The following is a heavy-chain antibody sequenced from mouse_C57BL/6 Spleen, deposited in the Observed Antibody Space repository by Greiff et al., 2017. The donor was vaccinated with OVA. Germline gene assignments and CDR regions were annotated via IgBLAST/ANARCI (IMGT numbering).Heavy chain of an antibody. J-gene: IGHJ4*01. CDR2: INPYNGGT. CDR1: GYTFTDYY. CDR3: ASTGCTTGVATYAMDY. V-gene: IGHV1-19*01. D-gene: IGHD1-1*01. Sequence: EVQLQQSGPVLVKPGASVKMSCKASGYTFTDYYMNWVKQSHGKSLEWLGVINPYNGGTSYNQKFKGKATLTVDKSSSTAYMELNSLTSEDSSVYYCASTGCTTGVATYAMDYWGQGTSVTVSS.